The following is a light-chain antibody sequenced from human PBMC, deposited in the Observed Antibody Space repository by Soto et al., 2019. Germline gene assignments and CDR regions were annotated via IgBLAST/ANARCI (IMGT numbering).Light chain of an antibody. CDR1: QTITSS. Sequence: DIQMTQSPSTLSASVGDRVTITCRASQTITSSVAWYQQKPGKAPKLLIYKASSLESGVPSRFSGSGSGTEFTLTISSLQPDDFATYYCQQYNSYWTFGQGTKVEIK. J-gene: IGKJ1*01. CDR3: QQYNSYWT. CDR2: KAS. V-gene: IGKV1-5*03.